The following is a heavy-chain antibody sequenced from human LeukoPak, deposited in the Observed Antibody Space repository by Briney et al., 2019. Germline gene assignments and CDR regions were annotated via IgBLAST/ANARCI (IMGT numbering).Heavy chain of an antibody. Sequence: PSETLSLTCSVSGVSTTTYYWSWIRQPPGKGLEWIGYIYYSGSTNYNPSLRTRVTISLDTSKNQFSLKLTSVTAADTAVYYCARVTGEYSSAWYRAFDAWGQGTVATVSS. D-gene: IGHD6-6*01. J-gene: IGHJ3*01. V-gene: IGHV4-59*01. CDR1: GVSTTTYY. CDR2: IYYSGST. CDR3: ARVTGEYSSAWYRAFDA.